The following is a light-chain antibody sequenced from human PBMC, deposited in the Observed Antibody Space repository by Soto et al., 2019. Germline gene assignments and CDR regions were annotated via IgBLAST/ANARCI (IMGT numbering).Light chain of an antibody. CDR1: QSVSSY. CDR2: DAS. V-gene: IGKV3-11*01. J-gene: IGKJ2*01. Sequence: EIVLTQSPATLSLSPGERATLSCRASQSVSSYLAWYQQKPGQAPRLLIYDASNRATGIPARFSGSGSGTXXXXXXXXXXXEDXXXXYXXXXSNWPPYTFGQGTKLEIK. CDR3: XXXSNWPPYT.